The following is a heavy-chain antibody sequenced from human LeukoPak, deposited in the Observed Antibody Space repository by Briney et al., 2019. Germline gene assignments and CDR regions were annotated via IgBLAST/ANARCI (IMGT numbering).Heavy chain of an antibody. Sequence: ASVKVSCKASGYTFTSYGISWVRQAPGQGLEWMGWISAYNGNTNYAQRLQGRVTMTTDTSTSTAYMELRSLRSDDTAVYYCARDLPRYCSGGSCSNWFDPWGQGTLVTVSS. CDR3: ARDLPRYCSGGSCSNWFDP. D-gene: IGHD2-15*01. V-gene: IGHV1-18*01. J-gene: IGHJ5*02. CDR2: ISAYNGNT. CDR1: GYTFTSYG.